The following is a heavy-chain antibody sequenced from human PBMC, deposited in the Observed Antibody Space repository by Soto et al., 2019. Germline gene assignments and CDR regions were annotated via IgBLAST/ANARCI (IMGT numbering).Heavy chain of an antibody. CDR3: ARGPLE. Sequence: GASVKVSCKASGYTFTGYWLHWVRQAPGLGLEWMGRIDPDSGDTESSEKFQGRVTLTRDTTIDTAYMELTRLTVDDTAIYYCARGPLEWGQGSLVTVSS. CDR1: GYTFTGYW. V-gene: IGHV1-2*02. J-gene: IGHJ4*02. CDR2: IDPDSGDT.